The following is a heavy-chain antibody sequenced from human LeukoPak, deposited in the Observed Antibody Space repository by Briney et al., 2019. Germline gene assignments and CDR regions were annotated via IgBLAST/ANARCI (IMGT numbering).Heavy chain of an antibody. CDR3: AKGGYCSSTSCYPFDY. CDR1: GFTFDDYA. D-gene: IGHD2-2*01. V-gene: IGHV3-9*01. CDR2: ISWNSGSI. J-gene: IGHJ4*02. Sequence: GGSLRLSCAASGFTFDDYAMHWVRQAPGKGLEWVSGISWNSGSIGYADSVKGRFTISRDNAKNSLYLQMNSLRAEDTAVYYCAKGGYCSSTSCYPFDYWAREPWSPSPQ.